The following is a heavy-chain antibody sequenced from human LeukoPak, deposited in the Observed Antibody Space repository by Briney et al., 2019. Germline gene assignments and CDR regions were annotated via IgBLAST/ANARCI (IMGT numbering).Heavy chain of an antibody. V-gene: IGHV3-53*01. D-gene: IGHD3-22*01. CDR1: GFTFSNYE. J-gene: IGHJ2*01. CDR2: MCTSSST. CDR3: ARSPRIYDSSGYYLVDHFDL. Sequence: GGSLRLSCAASGFTFSNYEMNWVRQAPGKGLEWVSIMCTSSSTSYADSVKGRFTISRDISKNTLFLQMSSLRAEDTAVYYCARSPRIYDSSGYYLVDHFDLWGRGTLVTVSS.